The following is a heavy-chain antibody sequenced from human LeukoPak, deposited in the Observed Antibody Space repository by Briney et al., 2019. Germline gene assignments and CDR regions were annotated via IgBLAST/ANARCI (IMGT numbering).Heavy chain of an antibody. CDR1: GGSISSYY. J-gene: IGHJ4*02. CDR2: INHSGST. CDR3: ARGDYGDYQYYYDSSGYYLRY. V-gene: IGHV4-34*01. D-gene: IGHD3-22*01. Sequence: SETLSLTCTVSGGSISSYYWSWIRQPPGKGLEWIGEINHSGSTNYNPSLKSRVTISVDTSKNQFSLKLSSVTAADTAVYYCARGDYGDYQYYYDSSGYYLRYWGQGTLVTVSS.